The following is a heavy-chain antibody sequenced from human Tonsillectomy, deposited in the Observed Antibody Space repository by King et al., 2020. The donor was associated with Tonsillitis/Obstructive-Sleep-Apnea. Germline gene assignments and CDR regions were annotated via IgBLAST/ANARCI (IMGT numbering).Heavy chain of an antibody. D-gene: IGHD3-10*01. Sequence: VQLQQWGAGLLKPSETLSLTCAVYGGSFSGYYWSWIRQPPGKGLEWIGEINHSGSTNYNPSLKSRVTISVDTSKNQFSLKLSSVTAADTAVYYCARAPSRFRRAFDIWGQGTMVTVSS. V-gene: IGHV4-34*01. CDR3: ARAPSRFRRAFDI. CDR2: INHSGST. J-gene: IGHJ3*02. CDR1: GGSFSGYY.